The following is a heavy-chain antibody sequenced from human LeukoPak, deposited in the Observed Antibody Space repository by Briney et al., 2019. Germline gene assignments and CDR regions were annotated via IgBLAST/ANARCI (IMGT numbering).Heavy chain of an antibody. CDR1: GYSIRSGYY. CDR3: AIRYSSSWYSDAFDI. J-gene: IGHJ3*02. CDR2: IYHSGSTSWIGSGCHSGST. D-gene: IGHD6-13*01. Sequence: PSETLSLTCTVSGYSIRSGYYWGWIRQPPGMGLEWIGSIYHSGSTSWIGSGCHSGSTSYDPSLKGRVTISVDTSKNQFSLKLKSVAAADTAVYYCAIRYSSSWYSDAFDIWGPGTMVTVSA. V-gene: IGHV4-38-2*02.